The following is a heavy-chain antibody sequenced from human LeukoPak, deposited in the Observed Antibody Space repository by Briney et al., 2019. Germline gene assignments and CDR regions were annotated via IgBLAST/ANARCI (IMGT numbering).Heavy chain of an antibody. V-gene: IGHV4-59*01. J-gene: IGHJ6*02. CDR3: AREGRRIAAAGTVGFRGMDV. Sequence: SETLSLTCTVSGGSISSYYWSWIRQPPGKGLEWIGYIYYSGSTNYNPSLKSRVTISVDTSKNQFSLKLSSVTAADTAVYYCAREGRRIAAAGTVGFRGMDVWGQGTTVTVSS. D-gene: IGHD6-13*01. CDR2: IYYSGST. CDR1: GGSISSYY.